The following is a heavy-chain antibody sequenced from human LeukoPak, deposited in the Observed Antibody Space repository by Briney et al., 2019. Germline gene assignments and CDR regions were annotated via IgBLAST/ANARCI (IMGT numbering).Heavy chain of an antibody. D-gene: IGHD1-1*01. CDR2: ISYDGSNK. V-gene: IGHV3-30*18. J-gene: IGHJ4*02. CDR3: AKPSGTTDY. Sequence: GRSLRLSCAASGFTFSSYGMHWVRQAPGKGLEWVAVISYDGSNKYYADSVKGRFTISRDNSENTLYLQMNSLRAEDTAVYYCAKPSGTTDYWGQGTLVTVSS. CDR1: GFTFSSYG.